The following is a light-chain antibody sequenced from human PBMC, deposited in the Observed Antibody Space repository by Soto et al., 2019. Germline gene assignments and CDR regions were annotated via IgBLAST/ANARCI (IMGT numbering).Light chain of an antibody. Sequence: EIVLTQSPGTLSLSPGERATLSCRASQSVSSSYLAWYQRRPGQAPRLLIYGASFRATGIPDRFSGSGSGTDFTLTISRLEPEDFAVYYCQLYGSSRTFGQGTKVEIK. CDR3: QLYGSSRT. V-gene: IGKV3-20*01. J-gene: IGKJ1*01. CDR1: QSVSSSY. CDR2: GAS.